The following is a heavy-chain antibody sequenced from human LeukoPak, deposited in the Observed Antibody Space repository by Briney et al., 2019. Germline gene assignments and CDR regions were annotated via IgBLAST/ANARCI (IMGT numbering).Heavy chain of an antibody. J-gene: IGHJ3*02. CDR2: IYYSGST. Sequence: PSETLSLTCTVSGGSISSYYWSWLRQPPGKGLEWIGYIYYSGSTNYNPSLMSRGTISVDTSKNPFSLKLSSVTAADTAVYYCAGIVVVVPAPSQSFDIWGQGTMVTVSS. D-gene: IGHD2-15*01. V-gene: IGHV4-59*01. CDR1: GGSISSYY. CDR3: AGIVVVVPAPSQSFDI.